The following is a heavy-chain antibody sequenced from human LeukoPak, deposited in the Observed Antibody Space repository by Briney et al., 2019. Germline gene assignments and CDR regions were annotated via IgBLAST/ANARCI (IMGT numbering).Heavy chain of an antibody. CDR3: ARAQGIAVAGTVY. D-gene: IGHD6-19*01. J-gene: IGHJ4*02. CDR2: ISSSSSYI. V-gene: IGHV3-21*01. CDR1: GFTSSSYS. Sequence: GGSLRLSCAASGFTSSSYSMNWVRQAPGKGLEWVSSISSSSSYIYYADSVKGRFTISRDNAKNSLYLQMNSLRAEDTAVYYCARAQGIAVAGTVYWGQGTLVTVSS.